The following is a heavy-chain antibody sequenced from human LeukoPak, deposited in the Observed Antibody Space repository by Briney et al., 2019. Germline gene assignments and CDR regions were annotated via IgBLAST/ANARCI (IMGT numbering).Heavy chain of an antibody. V-gene: IGHV3-23*01. CDR2: ISGGGGST. CDR3: AKGVTMTTAERRNYYYSVMDV. J-gene: IGHJ6*02. D-gene: IGHD4-17*01. CDR1: GLSFGSYS. Sequence: GGSVSLSCAASGLSFGSYSMSWVRQPPGKGREWVLAISGGGGSTYYADSVKGRFTISRDNSKNTLYLQMNSLRDEDTAVYYCAKGVTMTTAERRNYYYSVMDVWGQGTTVTVSS.